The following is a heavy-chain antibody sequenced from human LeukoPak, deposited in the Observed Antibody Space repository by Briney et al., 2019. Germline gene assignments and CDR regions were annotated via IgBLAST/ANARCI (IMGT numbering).Heavy chain of an antibody. CDR3: ARRQGCSSTSCPPDY. CDR1: GYSFTSYW. CDR2: IYPGDSDT. Sequence: PGESLKISCRGSGYSFTSYWIAWVRQMPGKGLEWMGIIYPGDSDTRYSPSFQGLVTFSADKSISTAYLQWSSLKASDTAMYYCARRQGCSSTSCPPDYWGQGTLVTVSP. V-gene: IGHV5-51*01. J-gene: IGHJ4*02. D-gene: IGHD2-2*01.